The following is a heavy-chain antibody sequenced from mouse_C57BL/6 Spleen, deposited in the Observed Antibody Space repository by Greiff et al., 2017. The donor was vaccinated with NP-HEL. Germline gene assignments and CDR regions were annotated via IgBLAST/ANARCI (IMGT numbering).Heavy chain of an antibody. CDR3: AREWLRRRAWFAY. Sequence: VQLQQPGAELVRPGTSVKLSCKASGYTFTSYWMHWVKQRPGQGLEWIGVIDPSDSYTNYNQKFKGKATLTVDTSSSTAYMQLSSLTSEDSAVYYCAREWLRRRAWFAYWGQGTLVTVSA. D-gene: IGHD2-2*01. J-gene: IGHJ3*01. V-gene: IGHV1-59*01. CDR2: IDPSDSYT. CDR1: GYTFTSYW.